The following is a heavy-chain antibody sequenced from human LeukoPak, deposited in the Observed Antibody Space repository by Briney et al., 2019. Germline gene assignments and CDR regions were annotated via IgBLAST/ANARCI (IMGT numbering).Heavy chain of an antibody. CDR3: ARVLCSSTSCPPYYFDY. J-gene: IGHJ4*02. V-gene: IGHV3-21*01. CDR1: GFTFGSYW. CDR2: ISSSSSYI. Sequence: PGGSLRLSCAASGFTFGSYWMSWVRQAPGKGLEWVSSISSSSSYIYYADSVKGRFTISRDNAKNSLYLQMNSLRAEDTAVYYCARVLCSSTSCPPYYFDYWGQGTLVTVSS. D-gene: IGHD2-2*01.